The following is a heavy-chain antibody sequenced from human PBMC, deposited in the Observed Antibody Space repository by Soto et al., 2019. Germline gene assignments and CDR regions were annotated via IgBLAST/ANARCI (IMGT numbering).Heavy chain of an antibody. Sequence: SVKVSCKASGGTFSSYAISWVRQAPGQGLEWMGGIIPIFGTANYAQKFQGRVTITADKSASTAYMELSSLRSEDTAVYYCARNRRIPDAFDIWGQGTMVTVSS. CDR1: GGTFSSYA. J-gene: IGHJ3*02. CDR2: IIPIFGTA. D-gene: IGHD5-18*01. V-gene: IGHV1-69*06. CDR3: ARNRRIPDAFDI.